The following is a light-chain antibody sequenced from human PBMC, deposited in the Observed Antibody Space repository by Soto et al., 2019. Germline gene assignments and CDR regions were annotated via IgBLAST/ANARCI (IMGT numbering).Light chain of an antibody. V-gene: IGLV1-40*01. Sequence: QSVLTQPPSVSEAPGQRVTISCTGSSSNIGAGYEAHWYQQVPGTAPKLLIYENNNRPSRVPDRFSGSKSGTSASLAITGLQAEYEAEYYCQSYDSSLSGDVFGTGTKLTVL. J-gene: IGLJ1*01. CDR3: QSYDSSLSGDV. CDR1: SSNIGAGYE. CDR2: ENN.